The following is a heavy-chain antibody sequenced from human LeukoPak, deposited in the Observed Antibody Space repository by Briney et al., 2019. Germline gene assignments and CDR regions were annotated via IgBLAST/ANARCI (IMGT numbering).Heavy chain of an antibody. V-gene: IGHV1-69*06. J-gene: IGHJ4*02. CDR2: IIPIFGTA. Sequence: SVKVSCKASGDTFSSYAITWVRQAPGQGLEWMGGIIPIFGTANYAQKFQGRVTITADKSTSTAYMELSSLRSEDTAVYYCASPPYDCSGGSCYYFDYWGQGTLVTVSS. D-gene: IGHD2-15*01. CDR3: ASPPYDCSGGSCYYFDY. CDR1: GDTFSSYA.